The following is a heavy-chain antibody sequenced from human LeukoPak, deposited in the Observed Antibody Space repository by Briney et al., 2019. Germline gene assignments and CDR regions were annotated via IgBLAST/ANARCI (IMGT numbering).Heavy chain of an antibody. V-gene: IGHV4-30-4*08. CDR2: INHSGST. J-gene: IGHJ4*02. Sequence: SQTLSLTCTVSGGSISSGDYYWSWIRQPPGKGLEWIGEINHSGSTNYNPSLKSRVTISVDTSKDQFSLKLSSVNAADTAVYYCARMGYSSGWYGQLRYWGQGTLVTVSS. D-gene: IGHD6-19*01. CDR1: GGSISSGDYY. CDR3: ARMGYSSGWYGQLRY.